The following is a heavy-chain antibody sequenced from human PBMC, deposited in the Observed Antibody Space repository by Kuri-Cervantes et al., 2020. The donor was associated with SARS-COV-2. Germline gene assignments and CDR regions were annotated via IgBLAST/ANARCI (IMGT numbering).Heavy chain of an antibody. D-gene: IGHD2-2*01. CDR3: ARVGCSSTSCYSYYYYGMDV. CDR1: GGSISSSSYY. V-gene: IGHV4-39*01. Sequence: GSLRLSCTVSGGSISSSSYYWGWIRQPPGKGLEWIGSIYYSGSTYYNPSLKSRVTISVDTSKNQFSLKLSSVTAADTAVYYCARVGCSSTSCYSYYYYGMDVWGQGTTVTVSS. CDR2: IYYSGST. J-gene: IGHJ6*02.